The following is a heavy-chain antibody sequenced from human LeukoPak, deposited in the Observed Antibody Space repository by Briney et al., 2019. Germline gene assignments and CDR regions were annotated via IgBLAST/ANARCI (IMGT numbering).Heavy chain of an antibody. D-gene: IGHD2-15*01. CDR2: IGGSGSRT. J-gene: IGHJ4*02. CDR1: GFTFSRYV. Sequence: PGGSLKLSSGASGFTFSRYVMSWVRQAPGKGLEWVSAIGGSGSRTYYADSVRGRFTISRDNSENTLFLQMNSLRAEDTAVYYCANAKRVGLGYCTGGSCSSFDYWGQGALVTVSS. V-gene: IGHV3-23*01. CDR3: ANAKRVGLGYCTGGSCSSFDY.